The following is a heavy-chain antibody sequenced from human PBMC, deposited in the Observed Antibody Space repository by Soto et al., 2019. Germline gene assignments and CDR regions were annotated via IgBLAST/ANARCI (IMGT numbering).Heavy chain of an antibody. V-gene: IGHV1-2*02. D-gene: IGHD2-21*01. J-gene: IGHJ4*02. CDR1: GYTFTGYY. CDR2: INPNSGGT. CDR3: TRGRSMIANDDFEY. Sequence: ASVKVSCKASGYTFTGYYMHWVRQAPGQGLEWMGWINPNSGGTNYAQKFQGRVTMTRDTSISTAYMELSRLRSEDSALYHCTRGRSMIANDDFEYWGQGTQVTVSS.